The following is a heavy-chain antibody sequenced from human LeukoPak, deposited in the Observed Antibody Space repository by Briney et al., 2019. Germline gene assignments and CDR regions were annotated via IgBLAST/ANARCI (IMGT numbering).Heavy chain of an antibody. CDR2: IYYSGST. D-gene: IGHD4-17*01. CDR1: GGSISSYY. CDR3: ARDNYGDYDY. V-gene: IGHV4-59*01. J-gene: IGHJ4*02. Sequence: SETLSLTCTVSGGSISSYYWSWIRQPPGKGLEWIGCIYYSGSTNYNPSLKSRVTISVGTSKNQFSLKLSSVTAADTAVYYCARDNYGDYDYWGQGTLVTVSS.